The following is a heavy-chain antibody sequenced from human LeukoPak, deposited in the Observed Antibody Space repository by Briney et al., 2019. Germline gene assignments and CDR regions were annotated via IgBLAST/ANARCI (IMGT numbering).Heavy chain of an antibody. CDR2: ISDTGGST. V-gene: IGHV3-23*01. J-gene: IGHJ4*02. CDR3: AKGSSGWDFGY. CDR1: GFTFSSYV. Sequence: GGSLRLSCAASGFTFSSYVMNWVRQAPGKGLEWVSAISDTGGSTYYADSVRGRFTISRDNSKNTLYLQMNSLRAEDTAVYYCAKGSSGWDFGYWGQGTLVTVSS. D-gene: IGHD6-19*01.